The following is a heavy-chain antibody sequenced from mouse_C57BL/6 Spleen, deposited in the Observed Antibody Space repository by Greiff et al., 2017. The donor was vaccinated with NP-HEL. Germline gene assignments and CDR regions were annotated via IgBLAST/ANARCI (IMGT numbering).Heavy chain of an antibody. CDR3: ARGRGTAYYSNYVGAMDY. V-gene: IGHV1-69*01. D-gene: IGHD2-5*01. J-gene: IGHJ4*01. CDR2: IDPSDSYT. Sequence: QVQLKQPGAELVMPGASVKLSCKASGYTFTSYWMHWVKQRPGQGLEWIGEIDPSDSYTNYNQKFKGKSTLTVDKSSSTAYMQLSSLTSEDSAVYYCARGRGTAYYSNYVGAMDYWGQGTSVTVSS. CDR1: GYTFTSYW.